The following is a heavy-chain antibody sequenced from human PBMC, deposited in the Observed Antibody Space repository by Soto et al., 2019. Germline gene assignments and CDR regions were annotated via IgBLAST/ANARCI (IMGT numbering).Heavy chain of an antibody. CDR1: GFTFSSYW. J-gene: IGHJ6*03. CDR3: ARDQGPSPAIQLWLAIPWPGYMDV. V-gene: IGHV3-74*01. Sequence: PGGSLRLSCAASGFTFSSYWMHWVRQAPGKGLVWVSRINSDGSSTSYADSVKGRFTISRDNAKNTLYLQMNSLRAEDTAVYYCARDQGPSPAIQLWLAIPWPGYMDVWGKGTTVTVSS. CDR2: INSDGSST. D-gene: IGHD5-18*01.